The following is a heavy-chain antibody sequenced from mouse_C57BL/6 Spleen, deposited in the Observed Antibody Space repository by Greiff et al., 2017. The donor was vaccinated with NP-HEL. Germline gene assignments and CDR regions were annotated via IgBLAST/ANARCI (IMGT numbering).Heavy chain of an antibody. D-gene: IGHD1-1*01. Sequence: EVKLQESGPGLVKPSQSLSLTCSVTGYSITSGYYWNWIRQFPGNKLEWMGYISYDGSNNYNPSLKNRISITRDTSKNQFFLKLNSVTTEDTATYYCARDGGYYGSFDYWGQGTTLTVSS. V-gene: IGHV3-6*01. CDR1: GYSITSGYY. CDR3: ARDGGYYGSFDY. CDR2: ISYDGSN. J-gene: IGHJ2*01.